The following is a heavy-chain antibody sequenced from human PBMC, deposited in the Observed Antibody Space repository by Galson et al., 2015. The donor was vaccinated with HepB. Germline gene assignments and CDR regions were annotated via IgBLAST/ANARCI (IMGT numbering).Heavy chain of an antibody. Sequence: VKVSCKVSGYTFTDYYMHWVQQAPGKGLEWMGLVDPEDGETIYAEKFQGRVTITADTSTDTAYMELSSPRSEDTAVYYCAAAMTTVTDYWGQGTLVAVSS. CDR3: AAAMTTVTDY. D-gene: IGHD4-17*01. CDR2: VDPEDGET. J-gene: IGHJ4*02. V-gene: IGHV1-69-2*01. CDR1: GYTFTDYY.